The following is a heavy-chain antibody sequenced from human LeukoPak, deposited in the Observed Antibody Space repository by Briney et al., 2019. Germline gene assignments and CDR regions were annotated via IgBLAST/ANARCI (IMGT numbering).Heavy chain of an antibody. V-gene: IGHV1-18*01. J-gene: IGHJ4*02. Sequence: GASVKVSCKASGYIFTNYGINWVRQAPGQGLEWMGWISAYNGNTKYTQKLQDRLTMTTDTSTSTAYMELKTLRSDDTAVYFCARAGYSRFVDDLDYWGQGTLVTVSS. CDR3: ARAGYSRFVDDLDY. D-gene: IGHD1-26*01. CDR2: ISAYNGNT. CDR1: GYIFTNYG.